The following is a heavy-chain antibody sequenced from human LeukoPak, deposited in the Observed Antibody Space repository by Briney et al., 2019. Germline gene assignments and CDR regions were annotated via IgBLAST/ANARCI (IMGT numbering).Heavy chain of an antibody. J-gene: IGHJ4*02. CDR3: AKDSQYVAGRGYFDY. V-gene: IGHV3-23*01. Sequence: PSETLSLTCAVYGGSFSGYYWSWVRQAPGKGLEWVSVISGSGGSTYYADSVKGRFTISRDNSKDTLYLQMNSLRVEDTAVYYCAKDSQYVAGRGYFDYWGQGTLVTVSS. CDR1: GGSFSGYY. CDR2: ISGSGGST. D-gene: IGHD6-19*01.